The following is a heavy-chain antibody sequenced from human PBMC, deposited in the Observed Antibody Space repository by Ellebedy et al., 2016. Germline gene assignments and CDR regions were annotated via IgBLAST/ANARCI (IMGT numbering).Heavy chain of an antibody. V-gene: IGHV4-34*01. Sequence: SETLSLTXGVYGGSFSGYYWTWIRQPPGKGLEWIGEINLSGVTNYNPSLKRRVTISIETSKKQFSLSLTSVTAADTAIYYCARAGTTVTRGFDSWGQGTLVIVSS. D-gene: IGHD4-17*01. CDR1: GGSFSGYY. J-gene: IGHJ4*02. CDR3: ARAGTTVTRGFDS. CDR2: INLSGVT.